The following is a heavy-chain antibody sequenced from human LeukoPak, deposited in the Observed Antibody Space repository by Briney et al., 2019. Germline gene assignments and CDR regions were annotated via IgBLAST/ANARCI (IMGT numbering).Heavy chain of an antibody. Sequence: SQTQSLTCTVSGGSISSGSYYWSWIRQPAGKGLEWIGRIYTSGSTNYNPSLKSRVTISVDTSKNQFSLKLSSVTAADTAVYYCARGCDYVWGSYRRAGPYFDYWGQGTLVTVSS. D-gene: IGHD3-16*02. V-gene: IGHV4-61*02. CDR2: IYTSGST. CDR3: ARGCDYVWGSYRRAGPYFDY. CDR1: GGSISSGSYY. J-gene: IGHJ4*02.